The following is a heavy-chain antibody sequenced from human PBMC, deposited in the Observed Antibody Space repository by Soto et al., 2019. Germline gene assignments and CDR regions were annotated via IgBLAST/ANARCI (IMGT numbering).Heavy chain of an antibody. J-gene: IGHJ4*02. CDR3: ARDRASSFIGATATLFDY. D-gene: IGHD2-15*01. Sequence: SLRLSCAASVFTFSSYAMHWVRQAPGKGLEWVALISYDGSNKYFGDSVKGRFTISRDNSKNTLYLQMNSLRAEDTAVYYCARDRASSFIGATATLFDYWGQGTLVTVS. CDR2: ISYDGSNK. V-gene: IGHV3-30-3*01. CDR1: VFTFSSYA.